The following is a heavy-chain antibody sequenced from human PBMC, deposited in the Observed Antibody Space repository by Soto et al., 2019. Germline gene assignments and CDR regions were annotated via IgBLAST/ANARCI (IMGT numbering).Heavy chain of an antibody. V-gene: IGHV3-30*18. J-gene: IGHJ6*02. CDR2: ISYDGSNK. CDR3: AKDLGRNYYYGMDV. CDR1: GFTFSSYG. Sequence: QVQLVESGGGVVQPGRSLRLSCAASGFTFSSYGIHWVRQAPGKGLEWVAVISYDGSNKYYADSVKGRFTISRDNSKNTPYLQMNSLRAEDTAVYYCAKDLGRNYYYGMDVWGQGTTVTVSS. D-gene: IGHD7-27*01.